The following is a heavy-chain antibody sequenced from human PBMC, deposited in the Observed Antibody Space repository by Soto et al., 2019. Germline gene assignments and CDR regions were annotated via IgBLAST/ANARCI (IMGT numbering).Heavy chain of an antibody. D-gene: IGHD2-15*01. J-gene: IGHJ5*02. V-gene: IGHV3-23*01. CDR2: ITGSGGRT. CDR1: GFTFSSYA. CDR3: AKEGSGSPTYVLKNWFDP. Sequence: EVQLLESGGGLVQPGGSLRLSCAASGFTFSSYAMSWVRQAPGKGLEWVSGITGSGGRTHYADSVKGRFTISRDNSENTLSLQLNSLRAEDTAVYYCAKEGSGSPTYVLKNWFDPWGQGTLVTVSS.